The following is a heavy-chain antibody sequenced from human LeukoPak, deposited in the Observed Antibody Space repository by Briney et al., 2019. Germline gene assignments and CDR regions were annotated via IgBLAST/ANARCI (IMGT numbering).Heavy chain of an antibody. J-gene: IGHJ4*02. V-gene: IGHV4-34*01. D-gene: IGHD3-3*01. CDR2: ITHSGST. Sequence: SETLSLTCAVYGGSFSGYYWSWIRQPPGKGLEWIGEITHSGSTNYNPSFKSRVTISVDTSKNHFSLKLSSVTAADTAVYYWARAQFDFVSGYRDYWGQRTLVTVSS. CDR3: ARAQFDFVSGYRDY. CDR1: GGSFSGYY.